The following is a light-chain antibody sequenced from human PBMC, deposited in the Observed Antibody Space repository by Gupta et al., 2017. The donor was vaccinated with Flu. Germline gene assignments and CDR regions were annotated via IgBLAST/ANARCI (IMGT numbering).Light chain of an antibody. V-gene: IGKV2-30*01. CDR3: MQGAHWPWA. Sequence: NSCRASQSLVYSDGNTDVHWFQQRPGQSPRRLSYQVSYRDSGVPDRFSGSGSGTEFTLKISRVEAEDVGIYFCMQGAHWPWAFGQGTTVEIK. CDR1: QSLVYSDGNTD. CDR2: QVS. J-gene: IGKJ1*01.